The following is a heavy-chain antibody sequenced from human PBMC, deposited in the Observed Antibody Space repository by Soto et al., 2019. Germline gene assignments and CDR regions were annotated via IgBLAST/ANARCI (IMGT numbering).Heavy chain of an antibody. J-gene: IGHJ3*02. V-gene: IGHV3-23*01. CDR2: ISGSGGST. CDR1: GFTFSSYA. Sequence: GGSLRLSCAASGFTFSSYAMSWVRQAPGKGLEWVSAISGSGGSTYYADSVKGRFTISRDNSKNTLYLQMNSLRAEDTAVYYCAKGLYGSGSYYLSGVDAFDIWGQGTMVTVSS. D-gene: IGHD3-10*01. CDR3: AKGLYGSGSYYLSGVDAFDI.